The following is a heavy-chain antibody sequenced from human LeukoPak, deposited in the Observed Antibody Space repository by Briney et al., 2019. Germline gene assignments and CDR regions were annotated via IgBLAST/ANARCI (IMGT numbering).Heavy chain of an antibody. D-gene: IGHD5-24*01. Sequence: GGSLRLSCPASGFTVADYAMHSVRHVPGEGMESLSGITGNIGSTTYADSVKGRFTISRDNAKNSLYFQLNRLSPEDTALYYCAKEAGRDDFWDYFAWCGQATLVTVSS. J-gene: IGHJ4*02. V-gene: IGHV3-9*01. CDR3: AKEAGRDDFWDYFAW. CDR1: GFTVADYA. CDR2: ITGNIGST.